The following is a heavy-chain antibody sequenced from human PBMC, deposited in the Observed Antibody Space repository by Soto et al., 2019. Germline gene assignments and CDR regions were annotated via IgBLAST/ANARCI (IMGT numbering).Heavy chain of an antibody. D-gene: IGHD3-22*01. CDR2: IIPIFGTA. Sequence: RASVKVSCKASGGTFSSYAISWVRQAPGQGLEWMGGIIPIFGTANYAQKFQGRVTITADESTSTAYMELSSLRSEDTAVYYCARDSMHYYDSSGYYVNAFDIWGQGTMVTVSS. CDR3: ARDSMHYYDSSGYYVNAFDI. V-gene: IGHV1-69*13. CDR1: GGTFSSYA. J-gene: IGHJ3*02.